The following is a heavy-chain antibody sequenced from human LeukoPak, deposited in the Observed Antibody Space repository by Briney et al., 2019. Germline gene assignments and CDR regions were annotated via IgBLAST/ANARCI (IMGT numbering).Heavy chain of an antibody. Sequence: GGSLRLSCAASGFTFSSYSMNWVRQAPGKGLEWVAVISYDGSNKYYADSVKGRFTLSRDNSKNTLYLQMNSLRADDTAMYYCARVGYSSGWYFDYWGQGTLVTVSS. V-gene: IGHV3-30*03. CDR1: GFTFSSYS. D-gene: IGHD6-19*01. J-gene: IGHJ4*02. CDR2: ISYDGSNK. CDR3: ARVGYSSGWYFDY.